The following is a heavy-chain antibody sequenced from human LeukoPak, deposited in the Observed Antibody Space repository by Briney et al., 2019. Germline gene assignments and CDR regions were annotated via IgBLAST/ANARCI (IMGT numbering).Heavy chain of an antibody. V-gene: IGHV4-4*07. CDR2: IYTSGST. Sequence: SETLSLTSTVSGGSISSYYWSWIRQPAGKGLEWIGRIYTSGSTNYNPSLKSRVTMSVDTSKNQFSLKLSSVTAADTAVYYCAREVNLRFLEWLIDYWGQGTLVTVSS. J-gene: IGHJ4*02. D-gene: IGHD3-3*01. CDR3: AREVNLRFLEWLIDY. CDR1: GGSISSYY.